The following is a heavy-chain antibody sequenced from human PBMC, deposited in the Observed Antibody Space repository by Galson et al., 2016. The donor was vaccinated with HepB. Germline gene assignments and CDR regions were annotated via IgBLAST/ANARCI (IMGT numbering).Heavy chain of an antibody. CDR3: AREKTATIDY. V-gene: IGHV3-48*02. D-gene: IGHD5-18*01. CDR1: GFTFSSYS. J-gene: IGHJ4*02. CDR2: ISSASSTI. Sequence: SLRLSCAASGFTFSSYSMNWVRRAPGKGLEWVSYISSASSTIYYADSVKGRFTISRDNAKNSLYLQMYSLRDEDTAVYYCAREKTATIDYWGQGTLVTVSS.